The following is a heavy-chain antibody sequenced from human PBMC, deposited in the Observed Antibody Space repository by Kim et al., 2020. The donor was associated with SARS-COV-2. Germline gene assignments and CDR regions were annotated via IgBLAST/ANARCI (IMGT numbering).Heavy chain of an antibody. D-gene: IGHD3-10*01. CDR3: ARCNVVSGLYYVDY. Sequence: NPALKSHVTISAVTSKNQFSLKLSSVTAADTAVYYCARCNVVSGLYYVDYWGQVTLVTVSS. V-gene: IGHV4-39*01. J-gene: IGHJ4*02.